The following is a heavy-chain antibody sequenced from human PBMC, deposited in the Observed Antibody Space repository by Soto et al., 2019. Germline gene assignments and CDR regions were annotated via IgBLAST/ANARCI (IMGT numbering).Heavy chain of an antibody. J-gene: IGHJ5*02. CDR1: GFSLKTSGVG. CDR3: AHYGDYNWFDP. D-gene: IGHD4-17*01. Sequence: QITLKESGPTMVKPTQPLTLTCTFSGFSLKTSGVGVGWIRQPPGKALEWLAVIYGDDDKRYSPSLKRKLTITTDTAQNQVVLTLAHMDPVETGTYFCAHYGDYNWFDPWGQGTLVTVSS. V-gene: IGHV2-5*02. CDR2: IYGDDDK.